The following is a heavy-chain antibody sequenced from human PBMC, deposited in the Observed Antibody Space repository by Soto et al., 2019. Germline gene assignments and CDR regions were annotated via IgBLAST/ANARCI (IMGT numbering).Heavy chain of an antibody. CDR3: ARITMVRGVHH. CDR2: IKQDGSEK. Sequence: GGSLRLSCEASGFTFSSYWMSWVRQAPGKGLEWVANIKQDGSEKYYVDSVKGRFTISRDNAKNSLYLQMNSLRAEDTAVYYCARITMVRGVHHWGQGTLVTVSS. D-gene: IGHD3-10*01. V-gene: IGHV3-7*05. CDR1: GFTFSSYW. J-gene: IGHJ1*01.